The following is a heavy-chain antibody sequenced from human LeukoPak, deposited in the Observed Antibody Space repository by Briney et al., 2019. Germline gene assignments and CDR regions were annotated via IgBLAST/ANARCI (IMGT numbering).Heavy chain of an antibody. V-gene: IGHV4-34*09. J-gene: IGHJ4*02. CDR1: GGSFSGYY. CDR3: ARDVAYYDYVWGSYRPYYFDY. Sequence: SETLSLTCAVYGGSFSGYYWSWIRQPPGKGLEWIGEINHSGSTYYNPSLKSRVTISVDTSKNQFSLKLSSVTAADTAVYYCARDVAYYDYVWGSYRPYYFDYWGQGTLVTVSS. CDR2: INHSGST. D-gene: IGHD3-16*02.